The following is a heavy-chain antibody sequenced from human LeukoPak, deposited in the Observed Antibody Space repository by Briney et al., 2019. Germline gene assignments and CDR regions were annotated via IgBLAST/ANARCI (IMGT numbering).Heavy chain of an antibody. CDR2: TKPDGSST. Sequence: GGSLRLSCAASGFAFSTYWMYWVRQVAGKGLVWVSRTKPDGSSTEYADSVKGRSTISRDNSKNTLYLQMNGLRAEDTAVYYCARDLRDGYSYGKQYFDYWGQGTLVTVSS. D-gene: IGHD5-18*01. CDR1: GFAFSTYW. CDR3: ARDLRDGYSYGKQYFDY. J-gene: IGHJ4*02. V-gene: IGHV3-74*01.